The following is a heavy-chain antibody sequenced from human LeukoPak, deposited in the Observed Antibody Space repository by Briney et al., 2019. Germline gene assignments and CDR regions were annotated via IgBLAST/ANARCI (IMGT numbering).Heavy chain of an antibody. J-gene: IGHJ3*01. D-gene: IGHD6-6*01. V-gene: IGHV3-7*03. CDR1: GFTFSGFW. CDR2: INSDGSEG. CDR3: ARSSYSSSSSA. Sequence: GGSLRLSCAVSGFTFSGFWMSWSRQAPGKGLEWVASINSDGSEGYYGDVVKGRFTISRDNAKNSLYLQINSLRAEDTAVYYCARSSYSSSSSAWGQGTMVTVSS.